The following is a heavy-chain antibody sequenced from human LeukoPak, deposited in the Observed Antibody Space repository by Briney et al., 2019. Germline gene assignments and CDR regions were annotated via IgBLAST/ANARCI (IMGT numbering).Heavy chain of an antibody. CDR3: ARTGYSSGWYVGGEDY. D-gene: IGHD6-19*01. Sequence: PGGSLRLSCAASGFTFSNYWMSWVRQAPGKGLEWVANINQDGSEKDYVDSVKGRFTISRDNAKNSLYLQMSSLRAEDTAVYYCARTGYSSGWYVGGEDYWGQGTLVTVSS. CDR2: INQDGSEK. J-gene: IGHJ4*02. CDR1: GFTFSNYW. V-gene: IGHV3-7*01.